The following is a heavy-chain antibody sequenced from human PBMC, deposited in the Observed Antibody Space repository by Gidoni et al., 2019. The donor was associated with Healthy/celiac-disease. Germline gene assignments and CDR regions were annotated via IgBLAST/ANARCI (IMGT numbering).Heavy chain of an antibody. Sequence: QVQLQESGPGLVKPSETLSLTCTVAGGSISSYYWSWIRQPPGKGLEWIGYIYYSGSTNYNPSLKGRGTISVYTTKNQFSLKLSSVTAADTAVYYCSRWGPEGYWGQGTLVTVSS. CDR1: GGSISSYY. D-gene: IGHD3-16*01. V-gene: IGHV4-59*01. CDR3: SRWGPEGY. J-gene: IGHJ4*02. CDR2: IYYSGST.